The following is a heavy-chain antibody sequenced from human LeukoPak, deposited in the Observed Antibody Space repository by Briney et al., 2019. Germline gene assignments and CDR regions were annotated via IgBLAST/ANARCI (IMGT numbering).Heavy chain of an antibody. CDR1: GGSISNFY. J-gene: IGHJ4*02. V-gene: IGHV4-4*07. CDR2: IYSSGST. CDR3: ARETTGAGTARPFDY. Sequence: SETLSLTCTVSGGSISNFYWSWIRHPAGKTLEWIGRIYSSGSTNYNPSLKSRVTMSLDTSKNQFSLKLSSVTAADTAVYFCARETTGAGTARPFDYWGQGALVTVSS. D-gene: IGHD6-13*01.